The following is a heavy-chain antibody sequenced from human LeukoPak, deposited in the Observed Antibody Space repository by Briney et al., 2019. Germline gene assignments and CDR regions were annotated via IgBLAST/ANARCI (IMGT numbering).Heavy chain of an antibody. J-gene: IGHJ5*02. CDR1: GGSISSGGYY. CDR2: IYHSGST. D-gene: IGHD5-12*01. V-gene: IGHV4-30-2*01. CDR3: ARDLGYSGFDWAP. Sequence: SETLSLTCTVSGGSISSGGYYWSWIRQPPGKGLEWIGYIYHSGSTYYNPSLKSRITISVDTSKNQFSLNLTSVTAADAAVYYCARDLGYSGFDWAPWGQGTLVTVSS.